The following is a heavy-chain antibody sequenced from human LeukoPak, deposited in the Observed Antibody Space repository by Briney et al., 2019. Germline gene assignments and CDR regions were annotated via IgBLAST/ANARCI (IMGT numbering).Heavy chain of an antibody. D-gene: IGHD4-17*01. CDR3: ARESYGEEDN. CDR1: GYTFNSYY. J-gene: IGHJ4*02. Sequence: ASVKVSCKASGYTFNSYYMHWVRQAPGQGLEWMGIINPSGGNTSYAQKFQGRVTMTRDTSTSTVYMELSSLISEDTAVYYCARESYGEEDNWGQGTLVTVSS. V-gene: IGHV1-46*02. CDR2: INPSGGNT.